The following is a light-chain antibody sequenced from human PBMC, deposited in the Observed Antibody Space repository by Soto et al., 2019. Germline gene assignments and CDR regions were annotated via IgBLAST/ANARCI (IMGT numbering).Light chain of an antibody. Sequence: QSVLTQPPSASGTPGQRVTISCSGGSSNIGTNYVYWYQQLPGTAPKLLVYRNNQRPSGVPDRLSGSKSGTSASLAISGLRYEDEADYYCAAWDDGLRGVVFGGGTKLTVL. J-gene: IGLJ3*02. V-gene: IGLV1-47*01. CDR3: AAWDDGLRGVV. CDR1: SSNIGTNY. CDR2: RNN.